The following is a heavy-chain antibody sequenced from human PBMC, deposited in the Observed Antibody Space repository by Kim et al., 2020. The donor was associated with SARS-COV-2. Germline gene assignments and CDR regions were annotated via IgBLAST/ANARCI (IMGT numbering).Heavy chain of an antibody. Sequence: GSLRLSCVASGIDFRNNWMSWVRQPRGKGLEWVAHMREDGSGIDYADSVKGRFTIFRDNAQESLYLQMNSLGVEDTATYYCARGHYGLDVWGQGTTVTVSS. V-gene: IGHV3-7*05. CDR2: MREDGSGI. CDR1: GIDFRNNW. CDR3: ARGHYGLDV. J-gene: IGHJ6*02.